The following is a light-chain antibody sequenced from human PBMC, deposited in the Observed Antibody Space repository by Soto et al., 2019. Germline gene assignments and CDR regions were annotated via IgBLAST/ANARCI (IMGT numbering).Light chain of an antibody. CDR1: QSVLYSSNSKNS. Sequence: DIVMTKSPDSLAVSLGERATINSKSSQSVLYSSNSKNSLAWYQQRPGQPPKLLIYWASTRESGVPDRFSGSGSRTDFTLTISSLQAEDVAVYYCQQYSVTPPTFGGGTKVEIK. CDR3: QQYSVTPPT. V-gene: IGKV4-1*01. CDR2: WAS. J-gene: IGKJ4*01.